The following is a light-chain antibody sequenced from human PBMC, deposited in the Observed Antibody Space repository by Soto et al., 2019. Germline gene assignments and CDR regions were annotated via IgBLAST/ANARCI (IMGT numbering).Light chain of an antibody. CDR3: QQYGSSALT. CDR1: QSVSSSY. V-gene: IGKV3-20*01. CDR2: GAS. Sequence: EVVLTQYPGTLSLSPGERATLSCMASQSVSSSYLAWYQQKPGQAPRLLIYGASSRATGIPDRFSGSGSGTDFTLTISRLEPEDFAVYYCQQYGSSALTFGGGTKVDI. J-gene: IGKJ4*01.